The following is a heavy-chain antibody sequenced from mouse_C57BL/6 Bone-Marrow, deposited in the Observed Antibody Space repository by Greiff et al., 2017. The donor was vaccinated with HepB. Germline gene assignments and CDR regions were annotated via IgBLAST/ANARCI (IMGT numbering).Heavy chain of an antibody. Sequence: VQLQQSGAELARPGASVKLSCKASGYTFTSYGISWVKQRTGQGLEWIGEIYPRSGNTYYNEKFKGKATLTADKSSSTAYMELRSLTSEDSAVYFCARGSLLLLYWYFDVWGTGTTVTVSS. D-gene: IGHD1-1*01. CDR2: IYPRSGNT. J-gene: IGHJ1*03. V-gene: IGHV1-81*01. CDR1: GYTFTSYG. CDR3: ARGSLLLLYWYFDV.